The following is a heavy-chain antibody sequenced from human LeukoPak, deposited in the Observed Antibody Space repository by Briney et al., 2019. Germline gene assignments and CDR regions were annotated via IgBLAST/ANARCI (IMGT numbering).Heavy chain of an antibody. J-gene: IGHJ4*02. V-gene: IGHV3-21*01. CDR3: ARRGYSDSSGYDY. CDR1: EFTFSSYS. Sequence: PGGSLRLSCAASEFTFSSYSMNWVRQAPGKGLEWVSSISSSSEFIYYADSVKGRFTISRDNARNSLYLQINSLRAEDTAIYYCARRGYSDSSGYDYWGQGTLVTVSS. CDR2: ISSSSEFI. D-gene: IGHD3-22*01.